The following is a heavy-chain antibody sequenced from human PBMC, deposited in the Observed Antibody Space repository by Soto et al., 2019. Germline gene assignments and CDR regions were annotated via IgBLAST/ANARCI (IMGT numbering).Heavy chain of an antibody. V-gene: IGHV3-23*01. CDR2: IAGSDGGT. D-gene: IGHD2-15*01. Sequence: EVQLLESGGGLVQPGGSLRLSCAASGFTFSSYAMSWVRRAPGKRLEWVSAIAGSDGGTYHADSVKGRFTISRDNSKNTLYLQMSRLRAEDTAVYYCAKGTSQSCSGSNCYSFDYWGQGTLVTVSS. CDR1: GFTFSSYA. J-gene: IGHJ4*02. CDR3: AKGTSQSCSGSNCYSFDY.